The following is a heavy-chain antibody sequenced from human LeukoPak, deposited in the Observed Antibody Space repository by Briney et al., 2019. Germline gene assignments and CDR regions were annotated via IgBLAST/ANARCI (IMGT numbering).Heavy chain of an antibody. D-gene: IGHD2-21*02. CDR2: ISTSSSYI. V-gene: IGHV3-21*01. CDR3: ARDRYCGGDCSSPSNWFDP. Sequence: SGGSLRLSCAASGFTFSVYSMNWVRQAPGKGLEWVSSISTSSSYIYYADSVKGRFTISRDNARNSLYLQMNSLRAEDTAVYYCARDRYCGGDCSSPSNWFDPWAREPWSPSPQ. J-gene: IGHJ5*02. CDR1: GFTFSVYS.